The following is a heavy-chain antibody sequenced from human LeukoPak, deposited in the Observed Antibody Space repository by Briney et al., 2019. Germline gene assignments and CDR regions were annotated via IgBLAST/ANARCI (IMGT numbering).Heavy chain of an antibody. V-gene: IGHV3-21*01. Sequence: GGSLRLSCAASGFTFSSYSMNWVRQAPGKGLEWVSSISSSSSYIYYADSVKGRFTISRDNAKNSLYLQMNSLRAEDTAVYYCARDRRGGRSKTSQPRTGMDVWGQGTTVTVSS. CDR3: ARDRRGGRSKTSQPRTGMDV. D-gene: IGHD2-15*01. J-gene: IGHJ6*02. CDR2: ISSSSSYI. CDR1: GFTFSSYS.